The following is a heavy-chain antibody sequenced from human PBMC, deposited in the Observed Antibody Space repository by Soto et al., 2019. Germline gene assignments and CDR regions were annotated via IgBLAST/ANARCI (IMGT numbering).Heavy chain of an antibody. D-gene: IGHD6-6*01. CDR1: GFIFSSYS. Sequence: EVQLVESGGGLVKPGGSLRLSCEASGFIFSSYSMNWVRQAPGRGLEWVSSISISSSNIYYADSVKGRFTISRDNAKSSLYLQMNSLRAEDTAVYYCVRYGSSNWFDPWGQGNLVTVSS. V-gene: IGHV3-21*01. CDR2: ISISSSNI. J-gene: IGHJ5*02. CDR3: VRYGSSNWFDP.